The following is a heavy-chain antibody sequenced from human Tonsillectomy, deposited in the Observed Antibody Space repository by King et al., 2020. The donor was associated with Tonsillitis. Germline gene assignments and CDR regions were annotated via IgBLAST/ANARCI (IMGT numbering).Heavy chain of an antibody. V-gene: IGHV4-59*08. D-gene: IGHD3-10*01. CDR2: IYYSGST. CDR1: GVSISSYY. J-gene: IGHJ4*02. CDR3: ARLDVVVWFAVDY. Sequence: QLQESGPGLVKPSETLSLTCSVSGVSISSYYWSWIRQPPGKGLEGIGYIYYSGSTNYNPSLRSRVTISADTSKNQFSLKLSSVAAADTAVYYCARLDVVVWFAVDYGGQGTLVTVSS.